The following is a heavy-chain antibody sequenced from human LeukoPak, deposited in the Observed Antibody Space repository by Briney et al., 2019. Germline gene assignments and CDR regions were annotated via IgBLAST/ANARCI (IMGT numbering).Heavy chain of an antibody. CDR2: ISYDGSNK. CDR3: ARDKEIAVAGTTGYFDY. Sequence: GRSLRLSCAASGFTFSSYGMHWVRQAPGKGLEWVAVISYDGSNKYYADSVKGRFTISRDNSKNTLYLQMNSLRAEDTAVYYCARDKEIAVAGTTGYFDYWGQGTLVTVSS. CDR1: GFTFSSYG. D-gene: IGHD6-19*01. J-gene: IGHJ4*02. V-gene: IGHV3-30*03.